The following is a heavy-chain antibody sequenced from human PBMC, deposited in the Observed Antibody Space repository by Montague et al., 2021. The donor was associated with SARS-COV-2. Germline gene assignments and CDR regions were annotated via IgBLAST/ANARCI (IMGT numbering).Heavy chain of an antibody. CDR1: GFTFNNFG. V-gene: IGHV3-30*18. J-gene: IGHJ4*02. CDR3: AKDATIFWFERGRGTFDH. CDR2: ISYDGSIQ. Sequence: SLRLACAASGFTFNNFGMHWVRQAPGQGLEWVAVISYDGSIQYYADSVKGRFSISRDWSMNTLYLQMSSLRPGDTAVYYCAKDATIFWFERGRGTFDHWGQGTLVAVSS. D-gene: IGHD3-10*01.